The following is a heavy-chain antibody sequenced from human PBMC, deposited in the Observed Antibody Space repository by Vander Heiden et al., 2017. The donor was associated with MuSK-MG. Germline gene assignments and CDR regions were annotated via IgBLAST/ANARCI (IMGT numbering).Heavy chain of an antibody. D-gene: IGHD2-21*01. V-gene: IGHV1-46*04. CDR3: ARGNTVANLAVDY. CDR1: GYTFTNYR. J-gene: IGHJ4*02. CDR2: ISPTGGST. Sequence: DVNTPAASVTVPCKASGYTFTNYRTHWVRRAPGHGVEWMGIISPTGGSTTYAQRLQGRVTMTRDTSSSTVYMEVNRLTSEETAVYYCARGNTVANLAVDYWAQGTLVT.